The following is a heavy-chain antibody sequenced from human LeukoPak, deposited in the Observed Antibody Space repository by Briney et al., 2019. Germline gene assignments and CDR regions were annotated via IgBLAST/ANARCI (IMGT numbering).Heavy chain of an antibody. J-gene: IGHJ6*02. CDR3: ARDKRVGPNNYARTILGRIYYYYYGMDV. Sequence: ASVKVSCKTSGYTFTDFGISWVRQAPGQGLEWIGWVSAYNGNTNYAQKFQGWVTMTRDTSISTAYMELSRLRSDDTAVYYCARDKRVGPNNYARTILGRIYYYYYGMDVWGQGTTVTVSS. CDR2: VSAYNGNT. CDR1: GYTFTDFG. D-gene: IGHD5-24*01. V-gene: IGHV1-18*01.